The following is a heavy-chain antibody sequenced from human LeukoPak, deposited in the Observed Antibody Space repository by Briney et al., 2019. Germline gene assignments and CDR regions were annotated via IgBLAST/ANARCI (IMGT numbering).Heavy chain of an antibody. V-gene: IGHV1-69*06. Sequence: VASVKVSCKASGGTFSSYAISWVRQAPGQGLEWMGRIIPIFGTANYAQKFQGRVTITADKSTSTAYMELSSLRSEDTAVYYCARGHYDSSGYDYWGQGTLVTVSS. CDR1: GGTFSSYA. CDR2: IIPIFGTA. J-gene: IGHJ4*02. D-gene: IGHD3-22*01. CDR3: ARGHYDSSGYDY.